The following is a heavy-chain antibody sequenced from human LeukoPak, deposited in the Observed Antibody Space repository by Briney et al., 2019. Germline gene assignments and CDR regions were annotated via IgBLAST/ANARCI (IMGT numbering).Heavy chain of an antibody. CDR1: GXTFSSYG. CDR3: AKDLGREVVVAAIG. J-gene: IGHJ4*02. V-gene: IGHV3-30*18. Sequence: QPGRSLRLSCAASGXTFSSYGMHWVRQAPGKGLEWVAVISYDGSNKYYADSVKGRFTISRDNSKNTLYLQMNSLRAEDTAVYYCAKDLGREVVVAAIGWGQGTLVTVSS. D-gene: IGHD2-15*01. CDR2: ISYDGSNK.